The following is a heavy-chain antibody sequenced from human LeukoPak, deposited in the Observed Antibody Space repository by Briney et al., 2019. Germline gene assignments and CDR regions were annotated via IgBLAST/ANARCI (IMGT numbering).Heavy chain of an antibody. Sequence: GASLRLSCAAPGFTFSRYAMNWVRQATGKGLEWVSGISASGGYTYYADSVKGRFTISRDNSKNTLYLQMNSLRVEDTAVYYCAKDRLPLSSAYYYVPFDYWGQGTLVTVSS. D-gene: IGHD3-22*01. CDR3: AKDRLPLSSAYYYVPFDY. CDR1: GFTFSRYA. V-gene: IGHV3-23*01. CDR2: ISASGGYT. J-gene: IGHJ4*02.